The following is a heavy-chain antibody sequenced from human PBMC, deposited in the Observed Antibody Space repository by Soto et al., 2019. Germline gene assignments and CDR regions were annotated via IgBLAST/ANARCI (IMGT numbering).Heavy chain of an antibody. V-gene: IGHV3-30*03. CDR3: ARDHGLIVHAGGWFDP. J-gene: IGHJ5*02. Sequence: QGQLEESGGGVAPPGRSLRLSCVASGFAFSSYAMHWVRQAPGKGLEWLAVISTDGSKKYYADSVKGRFSISRENSKSTLFLQMSSLRVEDTAVYYCARDHGLIVHAGGWFDPWGQGTLVTVSS. CDR2: ISTDGSKK. D-gene: IGHD2-8*01. CDR1: GFAFSSYA.